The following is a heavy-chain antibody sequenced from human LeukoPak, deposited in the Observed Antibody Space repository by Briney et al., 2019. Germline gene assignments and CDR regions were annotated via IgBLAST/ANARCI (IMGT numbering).Heavy chain of an antibody. J-gene: IGHJ4*02. CDR2: IKSDGKT. D-gene: IGHD2-21*02. Sequence: GGSLRLSCAASGFTFSSYWMHWVRQAPGKGLVWVSRIKSDGKTNYADSVKGRFTISRDNAKNTVSLQMNSLRAEDTGVYYCARDPDVSCGGDCYSGYFDYWGQGTPVTVSS. CDR1: GFTFSSYW. CDR3: ARDPDVSCGGDCYSGYFDY. V-gene: IGHV3-74*01.